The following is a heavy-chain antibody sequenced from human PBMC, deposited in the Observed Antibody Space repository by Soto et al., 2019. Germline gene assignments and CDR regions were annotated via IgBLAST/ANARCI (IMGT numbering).Heavy chain of an antibody. CDR2: ISYDGSNK. V-gene: IGHV3-30-3*01. J-gene: IGHJ6*02. CDR3: ARGGTQWLVLYYGMDV. Sequence: QVQLVESGGGVVQPGRSLRLSCAASGFTFSSYAMHWVRQPPGKGLEWVAVISYDGSNKYYADSVKGRFTNSSDNSTNTLYLQMNSLRAEDTAVYYCARGGTQWLVLYYGMDVWGQGTTVTVSS. CDR1: GFTFSSYA. D-gene: IGHD6-19*01.